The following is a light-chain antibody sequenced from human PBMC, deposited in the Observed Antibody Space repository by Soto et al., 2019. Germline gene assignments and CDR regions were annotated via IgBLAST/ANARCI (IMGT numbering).Light chain of an antibody. CDR3: SSYPRTSTLRV. V-gene: IGLV2-14*01. Sequence: QSVLTQPASVSGSPGQSITISCTGTSSDIGGSNYVSWYQQHPGKAPKLIIFEVNNRPSGVSNRFSGSKSGNTASLNISGLQTEDEADYYCSSYPRTSTLRVFGGGTKLTVL. J-gene: IGLJ3*02. CDR1: SSDIGGSNY. CDR2: EVN.